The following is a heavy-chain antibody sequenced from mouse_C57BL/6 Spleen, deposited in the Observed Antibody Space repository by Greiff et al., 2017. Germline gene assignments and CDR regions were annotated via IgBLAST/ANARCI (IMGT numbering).Heavy chain of an antibody. D-gene: IGHD1-1*01. CDR3: TGVTTVVVTRADWYFDV. J-gene: IGHJ1*03. CDR1: GFTFSNYW. CDR2: IRLKSDNYAT. V-gene: IGHV6-3*01. Sequence: EVKLEESGGGLVQPGGSMKLSCVASGFTFSNYWMNWVRQSPEKGLEWVAQIRLKSDNYATHYAESVKGRFTITRDDSKSSVYLQMNNLRAEDTGIYYCTGVTTVVVTRADWYFDVWGTGTTVTVSS.